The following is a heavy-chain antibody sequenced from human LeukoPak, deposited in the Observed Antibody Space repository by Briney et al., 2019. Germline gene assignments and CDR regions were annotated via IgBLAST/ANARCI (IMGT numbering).Heavy chain of an antibody. CDR2: IYYSGST. V-gene: IGHV4-39*01. CDR1: GGSISSSSYY. D-gene: IGHD3-22*01. CDR3: ARKPLDYYDSSGYYWMGAFDI. Sequence: SETLSLTCTVSGGSISSSSYYWGWIRQPPGKGLEWIGSIYYSGSTYYNPSLKSRVTISVDTSKNQFSLKLSSVTAADTAVYYCARKPLDYYDSSGYYWMGAFDIWGQGTMVTVSS. J-gene: IGHJ3*02.